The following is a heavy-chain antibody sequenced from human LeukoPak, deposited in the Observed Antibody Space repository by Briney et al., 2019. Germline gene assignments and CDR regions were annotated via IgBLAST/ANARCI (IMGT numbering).Heavy chain of an antibody. D-gene: IGHD1-26*01. J-gene: IGHJ5*02. CDR2: ISGVGGST. CDR3: AKDRIVGATTGWFDP. CDR1: GFTFDDYA. V-gene: IGHV3-43*02. Sequence: GGSLRLSCAASGFTFDDYAMHWVRQAPGKGLEWVSLISGVGGSTYYADSVKGRFTISRDNSKNSLYLQMNSLRTEDTALYYCAKDRIVGATTGWFDPWGQGTLVTVSS.